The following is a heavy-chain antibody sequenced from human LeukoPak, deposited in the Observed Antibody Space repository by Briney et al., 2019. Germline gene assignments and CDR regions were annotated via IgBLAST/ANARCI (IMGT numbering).Heavy chain of an antibody. CDR1: GFTFSSYW. Sequence: GGSLRLSCAASGFTFSSYWMSWVRQAPGKGLEWVANIKQDGSEKYYVDSVKGRFTISRDNAKNSLYLQMNSLRAEDTAVYYCARGGRWELPRPYAFDIWGQGTMVTVSS. V-gene: IGHV3-7*01. D-gene: IGHD1-26*01. J-gene: IGHJ3*02. CDR3: ARGGRWELPRPYAFDI. CDR2: IKQDGSEK.